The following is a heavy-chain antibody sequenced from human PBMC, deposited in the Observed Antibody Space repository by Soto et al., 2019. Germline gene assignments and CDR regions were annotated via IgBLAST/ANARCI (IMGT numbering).Heavy chain of an antibody. J-gene: IGHJ2*01. CDR1: GGSFSSYA. V-gene: IGHV1-69*06. CDR3: ARDWVGGSWYFDL. D-gene: IGHD3-16*01. CDR2: IIPVYGAT. Sequence: QVQLVQSGAEVKKPGSSVKVSCEASGGSFSSYAISWVRQAPGQGLEWMGGIIPVYGATNSAQKFQGRVAITADKSTTTVNLELSGLTSQDTAVYYCARDWVGGSWYFDLWGRGTLVTVSS.